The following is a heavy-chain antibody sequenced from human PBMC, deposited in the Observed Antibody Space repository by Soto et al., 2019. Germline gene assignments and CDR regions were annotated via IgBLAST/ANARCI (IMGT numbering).Heavy chain of an antibody. D-gene: IGHD1-26*01. CDR3: TTNTPGSGSYLVGY. J-gene: IGHJ4*02. V-gene: IGHV3-15*01. CDR2: IKSKTDGGTT. CDR1: GFTFSNAW. Sequence: GGSLRLSCAASGFTFSNAWMSWVRQAPGKGLEWIGRIKSKTDGGTTDYAAPVKGRFTISRDDSKNTLYLQMNSLKTEDTAGYYCTTNTPGSGSYLVGYWGQGTLVTVSS.